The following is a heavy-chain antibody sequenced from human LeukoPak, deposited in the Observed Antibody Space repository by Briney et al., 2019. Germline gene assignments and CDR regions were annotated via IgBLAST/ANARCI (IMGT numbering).Heavy chain of an antibody. CDR1: GYTFTSYY. J-gene: IGHJ6*02. D-gene: IGHD5-12*01. Sequence: ASVKVSCKASGYTFTSYYMHWVRQAPGQGLEWMGGIIPIFGTANYAQKFQGRVTITADESTSTAYMELSSLRSEDTAVYYCASSGYDHLDYYYYGMDVWGQGTTVTVSS. CDR3: ASSGYDHLDYYYYGMDV. V-gene: IGHV1-69*13. CDR2: IIPIFGTA.